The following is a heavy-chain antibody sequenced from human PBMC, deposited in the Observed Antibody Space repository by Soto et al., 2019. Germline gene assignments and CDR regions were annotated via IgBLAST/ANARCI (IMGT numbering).Heavy chain of an antibody. D-gene: IGHD1-26*01. CDR3: AKEGHAWDYYYYYGMDV. CDR2: ISGSGGST. Sequence: GGSLRLSCAASGFTFSSYAMSWVRQAPGKGLEWVSAISGSGGSTYYADSVKGRFTISRDNSKNTLYLQMNSLRAEDTAVYYCAKEGHAWDYYYYYGMDVWGQGTTVTVSS. V-gene: IGHV3-23*01. J-gene: IGHJ6*02. CDR1: GFTFSSYA.